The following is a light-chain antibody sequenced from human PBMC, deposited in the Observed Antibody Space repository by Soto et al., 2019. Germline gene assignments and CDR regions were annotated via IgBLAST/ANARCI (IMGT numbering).Light chain of an antibody. CDR3: QQSFSSPFT. J-gene: IGKJ3*01. CDR2: AAS. Sequence: DIQMTQSPSSLSASVGDRVSITCQASQSIRSHLNWYQHKPGKAPKVLIYAASSLQGGVPSRFSCSGSRTDFTLTIKSLQPEDFATYYCQQSFSSPFTFGPGTKVDVK. CDR1: QSIRSH. V-gene: IGKV1-39*01.